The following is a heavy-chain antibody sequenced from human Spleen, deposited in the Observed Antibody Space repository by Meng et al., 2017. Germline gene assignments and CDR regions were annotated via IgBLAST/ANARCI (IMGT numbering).Heavy chain of an antibody. CDR1: GFTFRAYA. Sequence: GESLKISCAASGFTFRAYAMSWVRQAPGKGPEWVSGISGNAGSTHYADSVKGRFTISRDNAKNSLYLQMNSLRAEDTAVYYCARDLSNEGSYFYYGMDVWGQGTTVTVSS. CDR3: ARDLSNEGSYFYYGMDV. CDR2: ISGNAGST. J-gene: IGHJ6*02. D-gene: IGHD3-10*01. V-gene: IGHV3-23*01.